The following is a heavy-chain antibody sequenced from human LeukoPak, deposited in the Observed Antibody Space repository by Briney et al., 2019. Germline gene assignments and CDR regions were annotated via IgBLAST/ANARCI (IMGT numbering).Heavy chain of an antibody. V-gene: IGHV3-21*01. D-gene: IGHD3-22*01. Sequence: GGSLRLSCAASGFTFSSYSMNWVRQAPGKGLEWVSSISGSSSYIYYADSVKGRFTISRDNAKNSLYLQMNSLRAEDTAVYYCARDGGYSSSLGDYYYYYYMDVWGKGTTVTVSS. CDR3: ARDGGYSSSLGDYYYYYYMDV. CDR1: GFTFSSYS. CDR2: ISGSSSYI. J-gene: IGHJ6*03.